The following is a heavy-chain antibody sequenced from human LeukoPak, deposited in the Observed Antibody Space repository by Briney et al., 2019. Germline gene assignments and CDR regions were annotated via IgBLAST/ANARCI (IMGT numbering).Heavy chain of an antibody. CDR2: IHASGPN. Sequence: SETLSLTCTVSGGSISTYYWSWIRRPPGKGLEWIAYIHASGPNNYNPSLKSRITISVDTSKNQFSLKLSSVTAADTAVYYCARHDAGIAARPFDNWGQGTLVTVSS. CDR3: ARHDAGIAARPFDN. CDR1: GGSISTYY. J-gene: IGHJ4*02. V-gene: IGHV4-4*09. D-gene: IGHD6-6*01.